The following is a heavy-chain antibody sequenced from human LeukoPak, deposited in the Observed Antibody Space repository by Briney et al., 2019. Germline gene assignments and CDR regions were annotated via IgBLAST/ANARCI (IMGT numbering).Heavy chain of an antibody. CDR3: AKVRAGHFFDY. D-gene: IGHD6-19*01. J-gene: IGHJ4*02. CDR1: GFTFSSYA. V-gene: IGHV3-23*01. CDR2: ISGSGGST. Sequence: GGSLRLSCAASGFTFSSYAMSWVRQAPGKGLEWVSAISGSGGSTYYADSVKGRFAISRDNSKNTVHLQMNSLRAEDTAVYYCAKVRAGHFFDYWAREPWSPSPQ.